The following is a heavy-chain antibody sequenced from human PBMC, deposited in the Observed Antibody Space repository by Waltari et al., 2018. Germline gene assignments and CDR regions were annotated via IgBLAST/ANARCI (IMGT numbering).Heavy chain of an antibody. J-gene: IGHJ4*02. CDR1: GDSISSSSYY. D-gene: IGHD2-15*01. CDR2: MYYRWST. CDR3: VRHARTTSGGKHFDH. V-gene: IGHV4-39*01. Sequence: QLQLQESGPGLVKASETLSLTCTVSGDSISSSSYYWGWVRQPPGKGLEWIGNMYYRWSTYYNPSLKSRVTISGDTSKSQFSLKLSSVTAADTSMYYCVRHARTTSGGKHFDHWGQGMLVTVSP.